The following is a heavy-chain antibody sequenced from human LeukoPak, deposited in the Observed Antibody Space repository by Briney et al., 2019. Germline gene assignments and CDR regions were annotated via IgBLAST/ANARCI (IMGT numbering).Heavy chain of an antibody. D-gene: IGHD3-9*01. CDR2: INGDGSRT. Sequence: GGSLRLSCAASGFTFSSYWMHWVPQAPGKGLVWFSRINGDGSRTNYADSVKGRFTISRDNAKNTVYLQMNSLRDEDTAVYYCARDLTTDYFDYWGQGTLVTASS. CDR3: ARDLTTDYFDY. CDR1: GFTFSSYW. J-gene: IGHJ4*02. V-gene: IGHV3-74*01.